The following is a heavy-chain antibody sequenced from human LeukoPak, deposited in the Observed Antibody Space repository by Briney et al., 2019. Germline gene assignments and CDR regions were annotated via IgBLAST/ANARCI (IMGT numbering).Heavy chain of an antibody. CDR2: ISGSGGST. J-gene: IGHJ6*02. D-gene: IGHD3-22*01. CDR1: GFTFSSYA. Sequence: GGSLRLSCAASGFTFSSYAMSWVRQAPGKGLEWVLAISGSGGSTYYGDSVKGRLTISRDNSKNTLYLQMNSLRAEDTAVYYCAKTYYYDSSGYVYYYYGMDVWGQGTTVTVSS. CDR3: AKTYYYDSSGYVYYYYGMDV. V-gene: IGHV3-23*01.